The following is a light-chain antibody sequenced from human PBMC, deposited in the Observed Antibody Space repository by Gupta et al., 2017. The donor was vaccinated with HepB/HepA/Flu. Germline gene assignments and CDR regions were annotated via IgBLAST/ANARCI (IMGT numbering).Light chain of an antibody. Sequence: EIVLTQSPATLSLSPGERATFSCRASQSIISYLAWYQQNPGQAPRLLIYDASTRATGIPTRFSGGGFWTDFALTISNLEPEDFAVYYCQQRSSWPPTFGQGTKVEIK. CDR2: DAS. CDR1: QSIISY. J-gene: IGKJ1*01. CDR3: QQRSSWPPT. V-gene: IGKV3-11*01.